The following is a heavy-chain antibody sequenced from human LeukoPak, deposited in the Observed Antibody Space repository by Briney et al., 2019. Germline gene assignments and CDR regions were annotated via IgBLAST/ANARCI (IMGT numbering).Heavy chain of an antibody. D-gene: IGHD1-26*01. Sequence: GGSLRLSCAASGFTFSSYWMHRVRQAPGKGLVWVSRINSDGSSTSYADSVKGRVTISRDNAKNTLYLQMDSLRAEDTAMYYCARGTGSYYSLGYWGQGTLVTVSS. V-gene: IGHV3-74*01. CDR3: ARGTGSYYSLGY. J-gene: IGHJ4*02. CDR2: INSDGSST. CDR1: GFTFSSYW.